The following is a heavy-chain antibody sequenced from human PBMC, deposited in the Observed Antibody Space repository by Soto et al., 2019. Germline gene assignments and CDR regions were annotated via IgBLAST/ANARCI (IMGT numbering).Heavy chain of an antibody. CDR2: IYYSGTT. CDR1: GYSISSSHW. D-gene: IGHD1-26*01. Sequence: QVQLQESGPGLGKPSDTLSITCAVSGYSISSSHWWGWIRQPPGKGLEWIGYIYYSGTTYYNPSLKSRVTMSVDTSKKQFTLKLTSVTAVDTAVYYCARREIQGPIDYWGQGTMVTVSS. CDR3: ARREIQGPIDY. V-gene: IGHV4-28*01. J-gene: IGHJ4*02.